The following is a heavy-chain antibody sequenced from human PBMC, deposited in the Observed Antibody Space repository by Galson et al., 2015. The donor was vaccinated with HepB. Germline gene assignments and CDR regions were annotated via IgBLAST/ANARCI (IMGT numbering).Heavy chain of an antibody. J-gene: IGHJ3*02. V-gene: IGHV3-7*01. Sequence: SLRLSCAASGGFTFSSHWMSWVRQAPGKGLEWVANIKYDGSEKNYVDSVKGRFTISRDNAKNSLYLQMNSLRGEDTAVYYCARGSWDIVVVSAAGDAFDIWGQGTMVTVSS. CDR1: GGFTFSSHW. CDR3: ARGSWDIVVVSAAGDAFDI. CDR2: IKYDGSEK. D-gene: IGHD2-2*01.